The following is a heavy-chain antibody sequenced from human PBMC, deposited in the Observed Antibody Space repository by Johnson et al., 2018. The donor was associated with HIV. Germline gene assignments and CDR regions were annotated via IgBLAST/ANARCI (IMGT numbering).Heavy chain of an antibody. CDR2: ISWNSGSI. J-gene: IGHJ3*02. CDR1: GFIFDDYA. D-gene: IGHD3-22*01. CDR3: ARGDYYDSSGDYIDAFDI. V-gene: IGHV3-9*01. Sequence: VQVVESGGGLVQPGRSLRLSCAASGFIFDDYAMHWVRQAPGKGLEWVSGISWNSGSIGYVDSVKGRFPISRDNAKNSLYLQMNSLRAEDTAVYYCARGDYYDSSGDYIDAFDIWGQGTMVTVSS.